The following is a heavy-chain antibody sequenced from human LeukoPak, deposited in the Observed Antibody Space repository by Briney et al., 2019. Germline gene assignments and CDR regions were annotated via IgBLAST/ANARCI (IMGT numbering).Heavy chain of an antibody. CDR1: GFSVSSSY. J-gene: IGHJ4*02. CDR3: AGDSYFTC. V-gene: IGHV3-66*01. CDR2: IYSAGST. D-gene: IGHD3-10*01. Sequence: GGSLRLSCAGPGFSVSSSYMSWVRQAPGKGLEWVSVIYSAGSTYYADSVKGRFTISRDNSKNTLFLQMNSLRAEDTALNYCAGDSYFTCWGQGTLVTASS.